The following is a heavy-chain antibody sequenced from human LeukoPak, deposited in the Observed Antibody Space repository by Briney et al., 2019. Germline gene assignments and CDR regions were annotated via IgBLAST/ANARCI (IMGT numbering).Heavy chain of an antibody. Sequence: GGSLRLSCAASGFTFSTYSMHWVRQAPGKGLEWVSSIRSGSTYINYADSVKGRFTISRNDAKKSLYLQMNSLRAEDTAVYYCARDGIFDYWGQGTLVTVSS. CDR1: GFTFSTYS. J-gene: IGHJ4*02. CDR2: IRSGSTYI. V-gene: IGHV3-21*01. CDR3: ARDGIFDY.